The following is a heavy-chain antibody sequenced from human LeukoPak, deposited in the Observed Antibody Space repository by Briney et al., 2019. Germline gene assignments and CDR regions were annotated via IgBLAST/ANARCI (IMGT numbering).Heavy chain of an antibody. CDR3: VKRYCSGDTCYSAFDY. D-gene: IGHD2-15*01. Sequence: QPGGSLRLSCAASGFSFSNNAMSWVRQAPGNGLEWVSAIGNSGGGTYYADSLQGRFTISSDNSKNTLYLQMNSLRAEDTAVYYCVKRYCSGDTCYSAFDYWGHGTLVTVSS. CDR1: GFSFSNNA. J-gene: IGHJ4*01. V-gene: IGHV3-23*01. CDR2: IGNSGGGT.